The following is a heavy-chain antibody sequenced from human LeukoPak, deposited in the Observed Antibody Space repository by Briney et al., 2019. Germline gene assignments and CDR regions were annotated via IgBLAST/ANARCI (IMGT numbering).Heavy chain of an antibody. CDR2: ISHDGSNK. CDR1: GSTFSSYG. J-gene: IGHJ4*02. CDR3: AKEDLVRVDYFDY. Sequence: GGSLRLSCAASGSTFSSYGMHWVRQAPGKGLEWVAVISHDGSNKYYADSVKGRFTISRDNSKNTLYLQMNSLRAEDTAVYYCAKEDLVRVDYFDYWGQGTLVTVSS. D-gene: IGHD6-6*01. V-gene: IGHV3-30*18.